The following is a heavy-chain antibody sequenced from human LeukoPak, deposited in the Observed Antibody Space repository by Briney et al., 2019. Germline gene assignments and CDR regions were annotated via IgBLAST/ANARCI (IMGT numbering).Heavy chain of an antibody. Sequence: SETLSLTCTVSGGSISSYYWSWIRQPPGKGLEWIGYIYYSGSTNYNPSLKSRVTISVDTSKNQFSLKLSSVTAADTAVHYCARVAVAGVFDYWGQGTLVTVSS. V-gene: IGHV4-59*01. J-gene: IGHJ4*02. D-gene: IGHD6-19*01. CDR3: ARVAVAGVFDY. CDR1: GGSISSYY. CDR2: IYYSGST.